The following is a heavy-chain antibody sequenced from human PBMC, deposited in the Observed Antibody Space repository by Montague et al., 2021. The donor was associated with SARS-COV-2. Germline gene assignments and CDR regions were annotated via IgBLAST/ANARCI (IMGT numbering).Heavy chain of an antibody. CDR3: GRDSVSYGLDV. J-gene: IGHJ6*02. D-gene: IGHD3-16*01. CDR2: IYNSGPT. Sequence: TPSLTCRVSGASIDTGNHYWTWIRQSAGQGLEWIGNIYNSGPTNYNPSLKSRVTISLDRAKNHFSLLLSSVTAADTATYYCGRDSVSYGLDVWGQGTTVTVSS. V-gene: IGHV4-61*09. CDR1: GASIDTGNHY.